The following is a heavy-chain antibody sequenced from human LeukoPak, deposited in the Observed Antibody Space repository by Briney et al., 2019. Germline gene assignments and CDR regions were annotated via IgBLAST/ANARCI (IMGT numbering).Heavy chain of an antibody. CDR3: ARVRGSYASDY. D-gene: IGHD3-16*01. J-gene: IGHJ4*02. CDR1: GFTFSDYY. Sequence: GGSLRLSCAASGFTFSDYYMNWVRQAPGKGLEWLSYISSSSSTIYYADSVKGRITISRDNAKNSLYLQMNSLRAEDTALYYCARVRGSYASDYWGQGTLVTVSS. V-gene: IGHV3-48*01. CDR2: ISSSSSTI.